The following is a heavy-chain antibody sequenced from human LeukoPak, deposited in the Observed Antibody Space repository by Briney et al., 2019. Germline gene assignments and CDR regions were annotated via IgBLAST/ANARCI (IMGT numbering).Heavy chain of an antibody. V-gene: IGHV4-38-2*02. CDR3: ARGTYYYDSSGYHDAFDI. J-gene: IGHJ3*02. Sequence: SETLSLTCTVSGYSISSGYYWGWIRQPPGKGLEWIGSIYYSGSTYYNPSLKSRVTISVDTSKNQFSLKLSSVTAADTAVYYCARGTYYYDSSGYHDAFDIWGQGTMVTVSS. CDR1: GYSISSGYY. CDR2: IYYSGST. D-gene: IGHD3-22*01.